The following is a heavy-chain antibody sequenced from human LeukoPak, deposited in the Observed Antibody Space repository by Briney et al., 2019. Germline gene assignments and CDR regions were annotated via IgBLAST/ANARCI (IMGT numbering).Heavy chain of an antibody. CDR3: ARVTKSGGNWKADY. D-gene: IGHD1-1*01. CDR1: GSSLSSYY. CDR2: IYTSGRT. J-gene: IGHJ4*02. V-gene: IGHV4-4*07. Sequence: PSETLSLTCSVSGSSLSSYYWSWIRQPVGKGLEWIGRIYTSGRTNYNPSLESRVTMSVDTSKNQFSLNLTSVTAADTAVYYCARVTKSGGNWKADYWGQGTLVTVSS.